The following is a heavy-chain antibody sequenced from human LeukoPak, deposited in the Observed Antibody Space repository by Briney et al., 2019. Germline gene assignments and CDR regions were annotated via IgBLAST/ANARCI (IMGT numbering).Heavy chain of an antibody. Sequence: GRSLGLSCAASGFTFSSYGMHWVRQAPGKGLEWVAVISYDGSNKHYADSVKGRFTISRDNSKNTLYLQMNSLRAEDTAVYYCAKDPRVQLWLPLYYFDYWGQGTLVTVSS. CDR1: GFTFSSYG. CDR3: AKDPRVQLWLPLYYFDY. J-gene: IGHJ4*02. V-gene: IGHV3-30*18. CDR2: ISYDGSNK. D-gene: IGHD5-18*01.